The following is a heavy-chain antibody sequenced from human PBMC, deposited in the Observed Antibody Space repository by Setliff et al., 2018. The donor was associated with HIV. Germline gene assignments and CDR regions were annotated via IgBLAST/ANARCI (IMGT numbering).Heavy chain of an antibody. CDR3: ARSVVPATLDAFDI. V-gene: IGHV4-59*08. CDR1: GGSFSGYY. CDR2: IYYSGST. D-gene: IGHD2-15*01. J-gene: IGHJ3*02. Sequence: PSETLSLTCAVYGGSFSGYYWNWIRQPPGKGLEWIGYIYYSGSTNYNPSLKSRVTISVDTSKNQFSLNLSSVTAADTAVYYCARSVVPATLDAFDIWGQATMVTVSS.